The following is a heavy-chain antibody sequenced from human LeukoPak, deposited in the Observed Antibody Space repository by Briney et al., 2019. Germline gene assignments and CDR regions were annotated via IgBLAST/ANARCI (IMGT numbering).Heavy chain of an antibody. V-gene: IGHV3-23*01. Sequence: GGSLRLSCVASGFTFSSYAMSWVRQAPGKGLEWVSAISGSGGSTYYADSVKGRFTISRDNSKNTLYLQMNSLRAEDTAVYYCAKDMRFDWTPYYFDYWGQGTLVTVSS. CDR2: ISGSGGST. D-gene: IGHD3-9*01. CDR1: GFTFSSYA. J-gene: IGHJ4*02. CDR3: AKDMRFDWTPYYFDY.